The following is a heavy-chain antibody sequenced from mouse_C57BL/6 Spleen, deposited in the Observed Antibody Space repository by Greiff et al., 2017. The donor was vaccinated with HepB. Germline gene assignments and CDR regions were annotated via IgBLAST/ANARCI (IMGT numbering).Heavy chain of an antibody. Sequence: EVKLMESGPGLVKPSQSLSLTCSVTGYSITSGYYWNWIRQFPGNKLEWMGYISYDGSNNYNPSLKNRISITRDTSKNQFFLKLNSVTTEDTATYYCARGGGIDYAMDYWGQGTSVTVSS. V-gene: IGHV3-6*01. D-gene: IGHD2-12*01. CDR3: ARGGGIDYAMDY. CDR2: ISYDGSN. CDR1: GYSITSGYY. J-gene: IGHJ4*01.